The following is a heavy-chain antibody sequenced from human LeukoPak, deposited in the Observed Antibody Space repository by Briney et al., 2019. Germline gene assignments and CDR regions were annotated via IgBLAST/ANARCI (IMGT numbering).Heavy chain of an antibody. Sequence: GGSLRLSRAASGFTFSSYEMNWVRQAPGKGLEWVSYISSSGRTIYYADSVKGRFTISRDNAKNSLYLQMNSLRGEDTAVYYCARDRGVSTVYWGQGTLVTVSS. CDR1: GFTFSSYE. D-gene: IGHD4-11*01. V-gene: IGHV3-48*03. CDR3: ARDRGVSTVY. CDR2: ISSSGRTI. J-gene: IGHJ4*02.